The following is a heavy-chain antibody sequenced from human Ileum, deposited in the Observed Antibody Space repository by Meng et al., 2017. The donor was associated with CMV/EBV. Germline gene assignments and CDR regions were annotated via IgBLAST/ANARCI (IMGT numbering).Heavy chain of an antibody. V-gene: IGHV1-69*05. J-gene: IGHJ4*02. Sequence: GGTFSSYAISWVRQAPGQGLEWMGGIIPIFGTANYAQKFQGRVTITTDESTSTAYMELSSLRSEDTAVYYCAAYCSSTSCSLYYFDYWGQGTLVTVSS. CDR2: IIPIFGTA. CDR3: AAYCSSTSCSLYYFDY. D-gene: IGHD2-2*01. CDR1: GGTFSSYA.